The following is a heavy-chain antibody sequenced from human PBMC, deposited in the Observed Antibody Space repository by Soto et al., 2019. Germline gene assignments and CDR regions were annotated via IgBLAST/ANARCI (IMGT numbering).Heavy chain of an antibody. CDR2: ISAYNGNT. CDR1: GYTFTSYG. J-gene: IGHJ5*02. D-gene: IGHD6-19*01. CDR3: ARTFSSGWYDGTGSP. Sequence: QVQLVQSGAEVKKPGTSVKVSCKASGYTFTSYGISWVRQAPGQGLEWMGWISAYNGNTNYAQKLQGRVTMTTDTSTSTAYMELRSLRSDDTAVYYCARTFSSGWYDGTGSPWGQGTLVTVSS. V-gene: IGHV1-18*01.